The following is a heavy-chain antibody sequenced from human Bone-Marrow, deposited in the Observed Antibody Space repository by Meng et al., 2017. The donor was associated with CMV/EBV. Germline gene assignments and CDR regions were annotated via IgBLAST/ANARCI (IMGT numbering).Heavy chain of an antibody. CDR2: ISWNSGSI. CDR3: AKDIGHDFPLSYGMDV. V-gene: IGHV3-9*03. Sequence: SLKISCAASGFTFDDYAMHWVRQAPGKGLEWVSGISWNSGSIGYADSVKGRFTISRDNAKNSLYLQMNSLSAEDMALYYCAKDIGHDFPLSYGMDVWGQGTTVTCYS. CDR1: GFTFDDYA. D-gene: IGHD3-3*01. J-gene: IGHJ6*01.